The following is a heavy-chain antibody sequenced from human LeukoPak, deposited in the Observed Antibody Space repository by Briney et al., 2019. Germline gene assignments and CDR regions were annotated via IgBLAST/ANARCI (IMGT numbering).Heavy chain of an antibody. V-gene: IGHV4-4*07. Sequence: SETLSLTCTVSGGSISPYYWSFIRQPAGKGLEWIGRISTSGSSKYNPSLESRVTMSVDTSKNQFSLKVTSVTAADTAMYFCARDRVSWHYFDYWGQGTLLTVSS. J-gene: IGHJ4*02. CDR1: GGSISPYY. CDR3: ARDRVSWHYFDY. D-gene: IGHD5/OR15-5a*01. CDR2: ISTSGSS.